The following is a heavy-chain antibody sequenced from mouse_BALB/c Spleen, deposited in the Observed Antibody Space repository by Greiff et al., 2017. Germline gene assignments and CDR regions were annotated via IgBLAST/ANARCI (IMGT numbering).Heavy chain of an antibody. Sequence: EVQLVESGGGLVQPGGSLKLSCAASGFTFSSYGMSWVRQTPDKRLELVATINSNGGSTYYPDSVKGRFTISRDNAKNTLYLQMSSLKSEDTAMYYCARDRGLLYAMDYWGQGTSVTVSS. J-gene: IGHJ4*01. CDR1: GFTFSSYG. D-gene: IGHD2-3*01. CDR2: INSNGGST. CDR3: ARDRGLLYAMDY. V-gene: IGHV5-6-3*01.